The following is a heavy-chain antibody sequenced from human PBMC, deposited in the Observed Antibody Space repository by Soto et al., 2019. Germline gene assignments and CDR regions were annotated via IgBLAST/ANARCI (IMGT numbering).Heavy chain of an antibody. CDR2: ISYDGRDK. J-gene: IGHJ4*02. CDR3: AKDVSRKAADYYFDY. CDR1: GFTFSNYG. V-gene: IGHV3-30*18. Sequence: QVQLVESGGGVVQPGRSLRLSCVASGFTFSNYGMHWVRQAPGKWLEWVAVISYDGRDKYHADSVKGRFTISRDNSKNTLYLQMNSLRGEDTAVYYCAKDVSRKAADYYFDYWGQGALVTVSS. D-gene: IGHD6-13*01.